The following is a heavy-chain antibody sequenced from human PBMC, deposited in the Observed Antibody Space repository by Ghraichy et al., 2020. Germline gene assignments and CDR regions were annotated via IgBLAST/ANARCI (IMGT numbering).Heavy chain of an antibody. CDR2: INHSGST. V-gene: IGHV4-34*01. Sequence: SQTLSLTCAVYGGSFSGYYWSWIRQPPGKGLEWIGEINHSGSTNYKPSLKSRVTISVDTSKNQFSLKLSSVTAADTAVYYCARGPRIVGATTSLDFDPWGQGTLVTVSS. CDR1: GGSFSGYY. CDR3: ARGPRIVGATTSLDFDP. J-gene: IGHJ5*02. D-gene: IGHD1-26*01.